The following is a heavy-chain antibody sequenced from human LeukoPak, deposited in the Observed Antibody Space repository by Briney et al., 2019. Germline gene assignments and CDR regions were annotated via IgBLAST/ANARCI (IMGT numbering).Heavy chain of an antibody. J-gene: IGHJ4*02. CDR3: ARGGTVVSKRRFDY. CDR2: INPNSGGT. D-gene: IGHD4-23*01. Sequence: ASVEVSCKASGYTFTGYYMHWVRQAPGQGLEWMGWINPNSGGTNYAQKFQGRVTMTRDTSISTAYMELSRLRSDDTAVYYCARGGTVVSKRRFDYWGQGTLVTVSS. V-gene: IGHV1-2*02. CDR1: GYTFTGYY.